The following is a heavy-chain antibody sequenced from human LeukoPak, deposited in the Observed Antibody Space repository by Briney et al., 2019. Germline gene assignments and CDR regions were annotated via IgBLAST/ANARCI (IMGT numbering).Heavy chain of an antibody. CDR3: ARDFNTGDATPDY. Sequence: GGSLRLSCAASGFTFSSYAMHWVRQAPGKGLEWVAVISYDGSNKYYADSVKGRFTISRDNSKNTLYLQMNSLRAEDTAVYYCARDFNTGDATPDYWGQGTLVTVSS. J-gene: IGHJ4*02. V-gene: IGHV3-30*03. D-gene: IGHD4-17*01. CDR1: GFTFSSYA. CDR2: ISYDGSNK.